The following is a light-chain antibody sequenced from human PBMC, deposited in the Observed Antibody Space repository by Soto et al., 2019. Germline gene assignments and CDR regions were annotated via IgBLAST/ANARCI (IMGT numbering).Light chain of an antibody. V-gene: IGKV3-11*01. CDR3: QQRGNWPPT. CDR2: DAS. Sequence: EIVLTQSPATLSLSPGERATLSCRASQSVNSYLGWYQQKPGQAPRLLIFDASSRATGIPARFSGSGSGTDFTLTISSLEPEDFAVYYCQQRGNWPPTFGQGTKLEI. CDR1: QSVNSY. J-gene: IGKJ2*01.